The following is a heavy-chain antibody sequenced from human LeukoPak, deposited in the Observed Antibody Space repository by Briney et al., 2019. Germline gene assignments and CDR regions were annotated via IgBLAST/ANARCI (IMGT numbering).Heavy chain of an antibody. CDR2: FSASNGNT. J-gene: IGHJ4*02. D-gene: IGHD2-2*02. CDR1: GYTFTSYG. CDR3: ARGELGYCSSTSCYTLDY. Sequence: ASVKVSCKASGYTFTSYGISWVRQAPGQGFGWRGWFSASNGNTNYAQKLQGRVTMTTDTSTSTAYMELRSLRSDDTAVYYCARGELGYCSSTSCYTLDYWGQGTLVTVSS. V-gene: IGHV1-18*01.